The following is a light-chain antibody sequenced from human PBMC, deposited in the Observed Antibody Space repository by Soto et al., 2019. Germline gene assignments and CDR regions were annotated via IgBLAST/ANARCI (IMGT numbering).Light chain of an antibody. CDR1: NSNVGGNNY. J-gene: IGLJ1*01. V-gene: IGLV2-14*01. Sequence: QSALTQPPSVSGSPGQSITISCTGTNSNVGGNNYVSWYQQHPGKAPELMIYEISHRPSGVSNRFSGSKSDNTASLTISGLQAEDEADYYCSSYTSSSTLYVFGTGTQLTVL. CDR3: SSYTSSSTLYV. CDR2: EIS.